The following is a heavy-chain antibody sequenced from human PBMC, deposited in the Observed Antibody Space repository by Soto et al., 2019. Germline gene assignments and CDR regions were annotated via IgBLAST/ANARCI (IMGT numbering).Heavy chain of an antibody. CDR1: GGSISSYY. D-gene: IGHD2-15*01. J-gene: IGHJ4*02. V-gene: IGHV4-59*01. CDR3: ARRDCSGGSCYFDY. CDR2: IYYSGST. Sequence: SETLSLTCTVSGGSISSYYWSWIRQPPGKGLEWIGYIYYSGSTNYNPSLKSRVTISVDTSKNQFSLKLSSVTAADTAVYYCARRDCSGGSCYFDYWGQGTLVTVSS.